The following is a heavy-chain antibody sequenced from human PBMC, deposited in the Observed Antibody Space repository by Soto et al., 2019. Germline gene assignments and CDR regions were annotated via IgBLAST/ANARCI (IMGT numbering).Heavy chain of an antibody. CDR3: ARVPLRYSSSHNFDS. Sequence: SESLSLTCSVSGASVSSGSFYWSWIRQPPGKGLEWIGFIYNNETFNYNPSLKSRVTLSVDTSKHQFSLKLSSVTAADTAVYYCARVPLRYSSSHNFDSWGQGALVTVS. CDR1: GASVSSGSFY. CDR2: IYNNETF. D-gene: IGHD6-19*01. J-gene: IGHJ4*02. V-gene: IGHV4-61*01.